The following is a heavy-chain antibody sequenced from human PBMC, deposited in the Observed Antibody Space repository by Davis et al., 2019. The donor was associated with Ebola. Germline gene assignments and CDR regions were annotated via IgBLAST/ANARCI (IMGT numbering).Heavy chain of an antibody. D-gene: IGHD3-22*01. Sequence: GESLKISCAASGFTFSSYAMHWVRQAPGKGLEWVAVISYDGSNKYYADSVKGRFTISRDNSKNTLYLQMNSLRAEDTAVYYCARDFSPLRYYYDSSGYPGYWGQGTLVTVSS. V-gene: IGHV3-30-3*01. CDR2: ISYDGSNK. CDR1: GFTFSSYA. J-gene: IGHJ4*02. CDR3: ARDFSPLRYYYDSSGYPGY.